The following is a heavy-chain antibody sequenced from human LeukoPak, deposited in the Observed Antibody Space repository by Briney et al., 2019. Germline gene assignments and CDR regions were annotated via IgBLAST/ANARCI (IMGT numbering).Heavy chain of an antibody. CDR2: ISGSGGST. D-gene: IGHD3-10*01. V-gene: IGHV3-23*01. J-gene: IGHJ5*02. Sequence: GGSLRLSCAASGFTFSSYAMSWVRQAPGKGLEWVSAISGSGGSTYYADSVKGRFTISRDNSKNTLYLQMNSLRAEDTAVYYCAKEPKGITMVRGVNNWFDPWAREPWSPSPQ. CDR1: GFTFSSYA. CDR3: AKEPKGITMVRGVNNWFDP.